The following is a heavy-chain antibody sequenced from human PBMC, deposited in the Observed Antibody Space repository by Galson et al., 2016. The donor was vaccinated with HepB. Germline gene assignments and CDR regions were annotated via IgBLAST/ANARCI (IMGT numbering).Heavy chain of an antibody. Sequence: SLRLSCAVFGFNLNSYSMNWVRQAPGKGLEWISYITRSSSLIFYADSVKGRFTISRDNARNSLYLQMNILGDEDTAVYYCARVVYGSGSYAPLDYWGQGTLVTVSS. CDR3: ARVVYGSGSYAPLDY. CDR1: GFNLNSYS. V-gene: IGHV3-48*02. J-gene: IGHJ4*02. D-gene: IGHD3-10*01. CDR2: ITRSSSLI.